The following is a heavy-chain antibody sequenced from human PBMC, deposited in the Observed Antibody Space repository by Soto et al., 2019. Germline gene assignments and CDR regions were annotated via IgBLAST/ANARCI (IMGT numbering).Heavy chain of an antibody. Sequence: NPSETLSLTCTVSGGSISSSSYYWGWIRQPPGKGLEWIGSIYYSGSTYYNPSLKSRVTISVDTSKNQFSLKLSSVTAADTAVYYCARHKWYSSSWIDYWGQGTPVTVSS. CDR3: ARHKWYSSSWIDY. D-gene: IGHD6-13*01. CDR1: GGSISSSSYY. J-gene: IGHJ4*02. CDR2: IYYSGST. V-gene: IGHV4-39*01.